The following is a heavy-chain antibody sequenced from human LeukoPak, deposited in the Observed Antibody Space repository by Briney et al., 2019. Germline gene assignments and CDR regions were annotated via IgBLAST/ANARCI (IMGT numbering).Heavy chain of an antibody. CDR1: GFTVSSNY. CDR2: IYSGGST. J-gene: IGHJ4*02. Sequence: GGSLRLSCAASGFTVSSNYMSWVRQAPGKGLEWVSVIYSGGSTYYADSVKGRFTISRDNSKNTLYLQMNSLRAEDTAVYYCASTRYRAVAGIPLDYWGQGTLVTVSS. V-gene: IGHV3-53*01. D-gene: IGHD6-13*01. CDR3: ASTRYRAVAGIPLDY.